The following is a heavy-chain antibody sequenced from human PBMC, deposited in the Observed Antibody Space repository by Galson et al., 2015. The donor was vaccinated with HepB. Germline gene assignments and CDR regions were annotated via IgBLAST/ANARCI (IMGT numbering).Heavy chain of an antibody. CDR1: GFTFRSYA. CDR3: VRDSFWLWTCLDV. V-gene: IGHV3-30*04. CDR2: ISFDAKNQ. Sequence: SLRLSCAASGFTFRSYAMHWVRQAPGKGLEWVAAISFDAKNQYYGDSVKGRFTISRDNSKSTLYLQMDSLGVDDTAVYYCVRDSFWLWTCLDVWGQGTTVTVSS. J-gene: IGHJ6*02. D-gene: IGHD3/OR15-3a*01.